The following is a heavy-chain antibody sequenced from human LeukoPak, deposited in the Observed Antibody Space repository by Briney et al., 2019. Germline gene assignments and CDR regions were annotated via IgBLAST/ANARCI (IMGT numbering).Heavy chain of an antibody. D-gene: IGHD3-10*01. Sequence: SETLSLTCTVSGGSISSSSYYWGWIRQSSGKGLEWIGNIYYSGSTYYNPSLKSRVTISVDTSKNQFSLKVSSVTAADTAVYYCARRSGSGSYTYFDYWGQGTLVTVSS. V-gene: IGHV4-39*01. CDR3: ARRSGSGSYTYFDY. CDR2: IYYSGST. CDR1: GGSISSSSYY. J-gene: IGHJ4*02.